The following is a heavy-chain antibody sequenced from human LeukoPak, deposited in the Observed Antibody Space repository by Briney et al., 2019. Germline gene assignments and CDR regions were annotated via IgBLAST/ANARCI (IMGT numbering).Heavy chain of an antibody. D-gene: IGHD6-13*01. CDR3: ATDGGPAYSSSWYLY. V-gene: IGHV3-23*01. CDR2: ISGSGGST. Sequence: PGGSLRLSCAASGFTVSSNYMSWVRQAPGKGLEWVSAISGSGGSTYYADSVQGRFTISRDNSKNTLYLQMNSLRAEDTAVYYCATDGGPAYSSSWYLYWGQGSLVTVSS. J-gene: IGHJ4*02. CDR1: GFTVSSNY.